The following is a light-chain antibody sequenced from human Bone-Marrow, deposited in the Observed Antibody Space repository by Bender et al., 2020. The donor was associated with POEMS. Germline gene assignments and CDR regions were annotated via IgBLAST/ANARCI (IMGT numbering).Light chain of an antibody. J-gene: IGLJ3*02. CDR2: DVT. CDR3: CSYTSSNTLV. CDR1: SGDVGRYNY. Sequence: QSALTQPASVSGSPGQSITISCTGSSGDVGRYNYVSWYQQHPGKVPKLIIYDVTDRPSGVSNRFSGSKSGSTASLSISGLQAEDEADYYCCSYTSSNTLVFGGGTKLTVL. V-gene: IGLV2-14*01.